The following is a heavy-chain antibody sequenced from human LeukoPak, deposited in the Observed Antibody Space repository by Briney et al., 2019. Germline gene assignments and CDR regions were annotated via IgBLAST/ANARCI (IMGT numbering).Heavy chain of an antibody. CDR1: GFTVTSNY. Sequence: PGGSLRLSCAASGFTVTSNYMTWVRQAPGKGLEWVSIIYSGGTTYYADSVKGRFTISRDNSKNTLYLQMNSLRAEDTAVYYCARDPRALYHQYGLDVWGQGTTVTVSS. CDR2: IYSGGTT. V-gene: IGHV3-66*01. J-gene: IGHJ6*02. CDR3: ARDPRALYHQYGLDV.